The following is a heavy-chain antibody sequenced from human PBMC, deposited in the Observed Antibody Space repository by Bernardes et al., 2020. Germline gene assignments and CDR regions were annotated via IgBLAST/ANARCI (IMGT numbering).Heavy chain of an antibody. CDR1: GFTFSSYA. Sequence: GGSLRLSCAASGFTFSSYAMSWVRQAPGKGLEWVSGISDSASSTYYADSVKGRFTISSDNSKNTLYLQMNSLRAECSAVYYCAKELLVIDWGQGTLVTVSS. J-gene: IGHJ4*02. CDR3: AKELLVID. V-gene: IGHV3-23*01. CDR2: ISDSASST. D-gene: IGHD2-21*01.